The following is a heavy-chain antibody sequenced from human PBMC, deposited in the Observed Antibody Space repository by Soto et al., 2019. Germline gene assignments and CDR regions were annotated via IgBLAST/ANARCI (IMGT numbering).Heavy chain of an antibody. Sequence: PSETQSLTCTVSGGSISSYYWSWIRQPPGKGLEWIGYIYYSGSTNYNPSLKSRVTISVDTSKNQFSLKLSSVTAADTAVYYCARIGREDFWSGYGNRPMDVWGQGTTVTVSS. V-gene: IGHV4-59*01. J-gene: IGHJ6*02. CDR3: ARIGREDFWSGYGNRPMDV. D-gene: IGHD3-3*01. CDR1: GGSISSYY. CDR2: IYYSGST.